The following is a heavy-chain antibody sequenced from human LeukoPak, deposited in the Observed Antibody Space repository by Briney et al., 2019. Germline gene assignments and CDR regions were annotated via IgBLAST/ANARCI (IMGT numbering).Heavy chain of an antibody. CDR1: GFTFDSHA. CDR3: ARRQVGYTFASPDC. V-gene: IGHV3-23*01. D-gene: IGHD5-12*01. J-gene: IGHJ4*02. CDR2: ISASGADT. Sequence: GGSLRLSCVASGFTFDSHAMSWVRQAPGKGLEWVSGISASGADTYYADSVKGRFTISRDNSKNMLYLQMNSLRADDTAAYYCARRQVGYTFASPDCWGQGTLVTVSS.